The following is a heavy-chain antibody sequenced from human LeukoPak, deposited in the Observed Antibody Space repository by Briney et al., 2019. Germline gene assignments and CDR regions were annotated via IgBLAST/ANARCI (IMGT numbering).Heavy chain of an antibody. CDR2: ISSSSSFI. V-gene: IGHV3-21*01. J-gene: IGHJ3*02. CDR3: ARARSSYGYGDAFDI. D-gene: IGHD5-18*01. CDR1: GFTFSTFT. Sequence: GGSLRLSCAASGFTFSTFTMNWVRQAPGKGLEWVSSISSSSSFIYYADSVKGRFTISRDNAKNSLYLQMDSLRAEDTAVYYCARARSSYGYGDAFDIWGQGTMVTVSS.